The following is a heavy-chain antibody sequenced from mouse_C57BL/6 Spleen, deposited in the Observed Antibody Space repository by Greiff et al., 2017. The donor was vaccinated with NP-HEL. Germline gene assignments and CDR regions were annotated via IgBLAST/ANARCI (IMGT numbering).Heavy chain of an antibody. Sequence: QVQLQQPGAELVKPGASVKLSCKASGYTFTSYWMQWVKQRPGQGLEWIGEIDPSDSYTNYNQKFKGKATLTVDTSSSTAYMQLSSLTSEDSAVYYCARMGYGSSYYFDYGGQGTTLTVSS. CDR3: ARMGYGSSYYFDY. CDR1: GYTFTSYW. D-gene: IGHD1-1*01. CDR2: IDPSDSYT. V-gene: IGHV1-50*01. J-gene: IGHJ2*01.